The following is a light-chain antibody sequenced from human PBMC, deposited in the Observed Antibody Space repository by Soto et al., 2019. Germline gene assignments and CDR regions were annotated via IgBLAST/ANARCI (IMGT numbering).Light chain of an antibody. CDR1: RSNIGTNP. CDR2: TLN. CDR3: AGWDDSLNGYV. Sequence: QSVLTQPPSASGTPGQRVTISCSGSRSNIGTNPVYWYQHLPGAAPKLLIYTLNQRPSGVPDRFSGSKSGTSASLAISGLQSEDEADYYCAGWDDSLNGYVFGTGTKV. V-gene: IGLV1-44*01. J-gene: IGLJ1*01.